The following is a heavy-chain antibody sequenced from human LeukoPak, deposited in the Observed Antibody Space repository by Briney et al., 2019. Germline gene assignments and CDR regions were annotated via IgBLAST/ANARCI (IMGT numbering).Heavy chain of an antibody. CDR3: ASSDHCSGGSCYS. D-gene: IGHD2-15*01. V-gene: IGHV4-34*01. CDR2: INHSGST. CDR1: GFTFSNAW. Sequence: PGGSLRLSCAASGFTFSNAWMSWIRQPPGKGLEWIGEINHSGSTNYNPSLKSRVTISVDTSKNQFSLKLSSVTAADTAVYYCASSDHCSGGSCYSWGQGTMVTVSS. J-gene: IGHJ3*01.